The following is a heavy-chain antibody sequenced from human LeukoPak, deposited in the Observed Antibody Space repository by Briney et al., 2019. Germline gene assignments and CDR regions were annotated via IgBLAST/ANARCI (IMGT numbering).Heavy chain of an antibody. CDR3: ARSDWGTAMSGY. V-gene: IGHV4-39*01. J-gene: IGHJ4*02. CDR2: IYYSGST. CDR1: GGSISSSSYY. D-gene: IGHD5-18*01. Sequence: SETLSLTCTVSGGSISSSSYYWGWIRQPPGKGLEWIGSIYYSGSTYYNPSLKSRVTISVDTSKNQFSLKLSSVTAADTAVYYCARSDWGTAMSGYWGQGTLVTVSS.